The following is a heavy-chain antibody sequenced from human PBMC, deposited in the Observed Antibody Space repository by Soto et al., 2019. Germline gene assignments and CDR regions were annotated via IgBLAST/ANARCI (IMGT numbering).Heavy chain of an antibody. CDR2: ISYDGSNK. CDR3: AKTLYGDGYYFDY. V-gene: IGHV3-30*18. CDR1: GFTFSSYG. J-gene: IGHJ4*02. Sequence: VQLVESGGGVVQPGRSLRLSCAASGFTFSSYGMHWVRQAPGKGLEWVAVISYDGSNKYYADSVKGRFTISRDNSKNTLYLQMNSLRAEDTAVYYCAKTLYGDGYYFDYWGQGTLVTVSS. D-gene: IGHD4-17*01.